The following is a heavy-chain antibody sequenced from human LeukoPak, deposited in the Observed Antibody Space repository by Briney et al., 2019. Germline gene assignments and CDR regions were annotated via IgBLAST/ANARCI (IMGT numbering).Heavy chain of an antibody. CDR3: AGHCFDTVDAFDV. D-gene: IGHD2-15*01. CDR2: IYPGDYDT. J-gene: IGHJ3*01. V-gene: IGHV5-51*01. Sequence: GESLKISCEASGFNFNNYWVGWVRQMPGKGLEWMGIIYPGDYDTRYSPSFQGHVTISVDKSISTAYLQWRSLRASDTAMYFCAGHCFDTVDAFDVCGQGTIVTVSA. CDR1: GFNFNNYW.